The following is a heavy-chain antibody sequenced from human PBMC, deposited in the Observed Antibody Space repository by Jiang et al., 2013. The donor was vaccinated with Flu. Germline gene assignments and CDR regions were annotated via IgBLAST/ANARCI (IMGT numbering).Heavy chain of an antibody. D-gene: IGHD6-6*01. CDR2: INPNSGGT. CDR3: AIGIAARLSWFDP. J-gene: IGHJ5*02. Sequence: EWMGWINPNSGGTNYAQKFQGWVTMTRDTSISTAYMELSRLRSDDTAVYYCAIGIAARLSWFDPRGQGTLVTVSS. V-gene: IGHV1-2*04.